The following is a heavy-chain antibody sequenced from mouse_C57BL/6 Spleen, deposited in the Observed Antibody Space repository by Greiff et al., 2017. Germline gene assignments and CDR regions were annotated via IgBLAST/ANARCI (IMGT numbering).Heavy chain of an antibody. D-gene: IGHD1-1*01. J-gene: IGHJ4*01. CDR1: GFNIKNTY. CDR3: AKGGGYYGSSPYAMDY. CDR2: IDPANGNT. Sequence: VQLQQSVAELVRPGASVKLSCTASGFNIKNTYMHWVKQRPEQGLEWIGRIDPANGNTKYAPKFQGKATITADKSSNTAYLQLSSLTSEDTAIYYCAKGGGYYGSSPYAMDYWGQVTSVTVSS. V-gene: IGHV14-3*01.